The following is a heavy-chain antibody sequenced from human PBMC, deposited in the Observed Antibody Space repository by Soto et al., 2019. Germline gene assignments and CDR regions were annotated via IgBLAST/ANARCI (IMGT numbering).Heavy chain of an antibody. D-gene: IGHD4-17*01. J-gene: IGHJ4*02. CDR3: ARSSNYGDSRPTIDY. Sequence: ASVKVSCKASGYTFTGYYMHWVRQAPGQGLEWMGWINPNSGGTNYAQKFQGWVTMTRDTSISTAYMELSRLRSDDTAVYYCARSSNYGDSRPTIDYWGQGTLVTVSS. V-gene: IGHV1-2*04. CDR1: GYTFTGYY. CDR2: INPNSGGT.